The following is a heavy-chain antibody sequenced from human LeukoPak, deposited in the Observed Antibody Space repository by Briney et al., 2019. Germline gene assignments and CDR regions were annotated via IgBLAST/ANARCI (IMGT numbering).Heavy chain of an antibody. J-gene: IGHJ4*02. V-gene: IGHV3-23*01. CDR1: GFTFVNYA. CDR2: VVGGGGTT. D-gene: IGHD6-19*01. CDR3: AKARLSTGWAYNDY. Sequence: LGGSLRLSCAASGFTFVNYAMSWVRQAPGKGLEWVSAVVGGGGTTFYADSVKGRFTISRDNSKNTVYLQINRLRAEDTAVYYCAKARLSTGWAYNDYWGQGTQVTVSS.